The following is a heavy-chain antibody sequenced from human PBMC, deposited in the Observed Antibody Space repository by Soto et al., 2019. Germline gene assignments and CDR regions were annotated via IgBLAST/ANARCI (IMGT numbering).Heavy chain of an antibody. CDR1: GFTFRNYA. V-gene: IGHV3-23*01. CDR2: IYDDTSST. J-gene: IGHJ3*02. Sequence: GGSLRLSCVASGFTFRNYAMSWVRQAPGKGLEWVSGIYDDTSSTYYADSVKGRFTISRDNSKNTPYLQMDSLRAEDTAVYYCAKVGAPRNLAYCGGDCYRGAFDIWGQGAMVTVSS. D-gene: IGHD2-21*02. CDR3: AKVGAPRNLAYCGGDCYRGAFDI.